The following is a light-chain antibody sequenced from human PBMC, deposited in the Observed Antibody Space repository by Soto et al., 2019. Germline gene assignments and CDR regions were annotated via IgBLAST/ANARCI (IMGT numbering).Light chain of an antibody. CDR1: QSIGSW. J-gene: IGKJ2*01. CDR2: KAS. CDR3: QQYNSYPST. V-gene: IGKV1-5*03. Sequence: DNQMTQSPSTLSASLGDRVTITCRASQSIGSWLAWYKQTPGEAPKLLIYKASSLESGVPSRFSGSGSGTESTLTISSLQPDDFATYYCQQYNSYPSTFGQGTKLDIK.